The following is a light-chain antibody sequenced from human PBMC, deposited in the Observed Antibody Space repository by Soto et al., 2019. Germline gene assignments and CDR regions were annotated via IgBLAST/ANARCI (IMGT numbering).Light chain of an antibody. J-gene: IGKJ2*01. CDR3: HQYGSSPAYT. Sequence: EVVLTQSPGTLSLSPGERATLSCRASQSINNNYLAWYQKRPGQAPRLLIYGSSDRATGIPDRFSGSGSGTDLTLTISRLEPEDFAVNYCHQYGSSPAYTFGQGTNLEI. CDR1: QSINNNY. CDR2: GSS. V-gene: IGKV3-20*01.